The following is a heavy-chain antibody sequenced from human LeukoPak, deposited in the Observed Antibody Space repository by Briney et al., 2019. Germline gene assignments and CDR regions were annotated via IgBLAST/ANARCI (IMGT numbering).Heavy chain of an antibody. CDR1: GFTFSSYG. Sequence: GGSLRLSCAASGFTFSSYGMHWVRQAPGKGLEWVAFIRYDGSNKYYADSVKGRFTISRDTPKNTLYLQMNSLRAEDTAVYYCAKGGVPAAIDYYYMDVWGKGTTVTVSS. V-gene: IGHV3-30*02. CDR2: IRYDGSNK. J-gene: IGHJ6*03. D-gene: IGHD2-2*02. CDR3: AKGGVPAAIDYYYMDV.